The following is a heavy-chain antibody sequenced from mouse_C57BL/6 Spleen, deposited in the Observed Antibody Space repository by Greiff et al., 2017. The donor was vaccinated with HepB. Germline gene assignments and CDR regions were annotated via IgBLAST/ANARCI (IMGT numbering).Heavy chain of an antibody. J-gene: IGHJ2*01. V-gene: IGHV1-64*01. CDR3: AREGDSSGCHY. CDR1: GYTFTSYW. CDR2: IHPNSGST. D-gene: IGHD3-2*02. Sequence: QVQLQQPGAELVKPGASVKLSCKASGYTFTSYWMHWVKQRPGQGLEWIGMIHPNSGSTNYNEKFKSKATLTVDKSSSTAYMQRSSLTSEDSAVYYCAREGDSSGCHYWGQGTTLTVSS.